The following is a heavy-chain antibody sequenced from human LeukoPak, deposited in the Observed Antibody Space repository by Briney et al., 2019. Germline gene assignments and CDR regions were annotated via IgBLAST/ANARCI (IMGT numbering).Heavy chain of an antibody. J-gene: IGHJ4*02. CDR3: AREPAMVGIPFDY. D-gene: IGHD5-18*01. V-gene: IGHV1-69*04. Sequence: ASVKVSCKASGYTFTSYYMHWVRQAPGQGLEWMGRIIPILGIANYAQKFQGRVTITADKSTSTAYMELSSLRSEDTAVYYCAREPAMVGIPFDYWGQGTLVTVSS. CDR1: GYTFTSYY. CDR2: IIPILGIA.